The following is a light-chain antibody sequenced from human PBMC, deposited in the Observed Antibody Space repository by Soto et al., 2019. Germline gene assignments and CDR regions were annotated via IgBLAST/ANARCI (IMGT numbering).Light chain of an antibody. CDR3: QQSYDTLSIT. CDR2: AAS. V-gene: IGKV1-39*01. Sequence: DIQMTQSPSSLSASVGDRVTITCRASQSISSYLNWYQQKPGKAPKLLIYAASSVQSGVPSRFSGSGSGTEFTLTISSLQPDDYATYYCQQSYDTLSITFSQGTRLEIK. CDR1: QSISSY. J-gene: IGKJ5*01.